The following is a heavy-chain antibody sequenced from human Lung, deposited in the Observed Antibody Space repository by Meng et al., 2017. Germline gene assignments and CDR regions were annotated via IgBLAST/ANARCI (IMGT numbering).Heavy chain of an antibody. Sequence: GSGLLKPVGHPSRAYDHCGRCSSRRHGWNLVRQATVDGLECIGGISPSGSVSHHPSLKSRVTISVDKSKYQFSLKLSSVTAADTAVYYCARTLLWLYPQNFDYWGQGTLVTVSS. D-gene: IGHD6-19*01. V-gene: IGHV4-4*02. CDR2: ISPSGSV. J-gene: IGHJ4*02. CDR1: GRCSSRRHG. CDR3: ARTLLWLYPQNFDY.